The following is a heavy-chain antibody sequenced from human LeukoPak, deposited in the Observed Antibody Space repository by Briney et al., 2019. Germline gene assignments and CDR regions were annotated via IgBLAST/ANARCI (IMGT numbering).Heavy chain of an antibody. D-gene: IGHD3-3*01. CDR3: ARHTPYDFWSGYYTVAGRFDP. V-gene: IGHV4-39*01. CDR2: IYYSGST. Sequence: SETLSLTCTVSGGSISSSSYYWGWIRQPPGKGLEWIGSIYYSGSTYYNPSLKSRVTISVDTAKNQFSLKLSSVTAADTAVYYCARHTPYDFWSGYYTVAGRFDPWGQGTLVTVSS. J-gene: IGHJ5*02. CDR1: GGSISSSSYY.